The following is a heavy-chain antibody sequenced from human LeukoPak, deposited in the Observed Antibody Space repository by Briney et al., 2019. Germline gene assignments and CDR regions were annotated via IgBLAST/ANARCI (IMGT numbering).Heavy chain of an antibody. D-gene: IGHD3-22*01. CDR2: IYDSGST. CDR3: ATHSSGSYGRVFDY. CDR1: GDSTSKYF. V-gene: IGHV4-59*01. J-gene: IGHJ4*02. Sequence: SETLSLTCSVTGDSTSKYFWSWIRQPPGKGPEWIGHIYDSGSTNYNPSPKSRVTISIDTSKNQFFPKLTSVTAADTAVYYCATHSSGSYGRVFDYWGQGTLVTVSS.